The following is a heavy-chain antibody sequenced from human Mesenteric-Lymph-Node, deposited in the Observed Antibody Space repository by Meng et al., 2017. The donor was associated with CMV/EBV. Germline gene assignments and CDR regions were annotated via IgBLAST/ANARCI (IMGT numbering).Heavy chain of an antibody. CDR2: IDIVGYA. CDR3: ARDPSPSYSSWFNVDYYGMDV. Sequence: GESLKISCAASGFTLSSHAMSWVRQAPGKGLEWVSTIDIVGYAYYADSVKGRFSISRDNSKNTLYLQMNSLRAEDTAVYYCARDPSPSYSSWFNVDYYGMDVWGQGTTVTVSS. J-gene: IGHJ6*02. CDR1: GFTLSSHA. V-gene: IGHV3-23*01. D-gene: IGHD6-13*01.